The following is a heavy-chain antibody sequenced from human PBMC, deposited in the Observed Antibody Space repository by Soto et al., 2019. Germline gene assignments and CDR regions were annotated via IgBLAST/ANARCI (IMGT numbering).Heavy chain of an antibody. D-gene: IGHD1-1*01. CDR3: AHRRGGHNWYAGDFDY. J-gene: IGHJ4*02. CDR2: IYWDDDK. CDR1: GVSLATTGVG. V-gene: IGHV2-5*02. Sequence: QITLKESGPALVNPTQTLTLTCTFSGVSLATTGVGVGWIRQPPGKALECLALIYWDDDKRYNPSLRSRLTITKDISKNQVVLSMTNMDPVDTATYYCAHRRGGHNWYAGDFDYWGQGTLITVSS.